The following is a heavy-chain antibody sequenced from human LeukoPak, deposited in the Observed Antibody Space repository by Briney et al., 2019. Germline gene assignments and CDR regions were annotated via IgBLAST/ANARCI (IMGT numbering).Heavy chain of an antibody. CDR2: IIPILGIA. V-gene: IGHV1-69*02. D-gene: IGHD3-16*01. CDR3: ARPVWGVTHDAFDI. Sequence: SVKVSCKASAGTFSSYTISWVRQAPGQGLEWMGKIIPILGIANYAQKFQGRVTITADKSTSTAYMELSSLRSEDTAVYYCARPVWGVTHDAFDIWGQGTMVTVSS. CDR1: AGTFSSYT. J-gene: IGHJ3*02.